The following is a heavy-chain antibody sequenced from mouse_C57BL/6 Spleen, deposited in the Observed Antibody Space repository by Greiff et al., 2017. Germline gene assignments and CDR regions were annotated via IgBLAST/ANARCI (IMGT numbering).Heavy chain of an antibody. V-gene: IGHV1-69*01. D-gene: IGHD3-2*02. CDR1: GYTFTSYW. CDR3: ARSRDSSGFSSDY. Sequence: QVQLQQPGAELVMPGASVKLSCKASGYTFTSYWMHWVKQRPGQGLEWIGEIDPSDSYTNYNQKFKGKSTLTVDKSSSTAYMQLSSLTSEDSAVYYCARSRDSSGFSSDYWGQGTTLTVSS. J-gene: IGHJ2*01. CDR2: IDPSDSYT.